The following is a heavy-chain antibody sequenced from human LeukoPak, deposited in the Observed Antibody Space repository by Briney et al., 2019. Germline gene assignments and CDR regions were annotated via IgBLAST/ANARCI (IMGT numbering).Heavy chain of an antibody. J-gene: IGHJ4*02. CDR3: ARSGLLWFGSFGY. Sequence: SETLSLTCTVSGGSISSSSYYWGWIRQPPGKGLEWIGSIYYSGSTYYNPSLKSRVTISVDTSKNQFSLKLSSVTAADTAVYYCARSGLLWFGSFGYWGQGTLVTVSS. D-gene: IGHD3-10*01. V-gene: IGHV4-39*01. CDR1: GGSISSSSYY. CDR2: IYYSGST.